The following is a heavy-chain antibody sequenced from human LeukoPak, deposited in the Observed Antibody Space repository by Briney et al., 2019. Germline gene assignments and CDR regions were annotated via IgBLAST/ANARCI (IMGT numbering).Heavy chain of an antibody. CDR2: INHSGST. CDR3: ARHLYSGSYRVAREFDY. D-gene: IGHD1-26*01. Sequence: SETLSLTCAVYGGSFSGYYWSWIRQPPGKGLEWIGEINHSGSTNYNSSLKSRVTISVDTSKNQFSLKLSSVTAADTAVYYCARHLYSGSYRVAREFDYWGQGTLVTVSS. J-gene: IGHJ4*02. CDR1: GGSFSGYY. V-gene: IGHV4-34*01.